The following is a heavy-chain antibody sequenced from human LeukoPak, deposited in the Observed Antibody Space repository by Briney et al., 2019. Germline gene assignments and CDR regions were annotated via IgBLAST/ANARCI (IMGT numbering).Heavy chain of an antibody. D-gene: IGHD3-10*01. J-gene: IGHJ4*02. CDR2: ISGSGGST. CDR3: AKSPVWFGELLSHFDY. CDR1: GFTFSSYA. V-gene: IGHV3-23*01. Sequence: GGSLRLSCAASGFTFSSYAMSWVRQAPGKGLEWVSAISGSGGSTYYADSVKGRFTISRENSKNTLYLQMNSLRAEDTAVYYCAKSPVWFGELLSHFDYWGQGTLVTVSS.